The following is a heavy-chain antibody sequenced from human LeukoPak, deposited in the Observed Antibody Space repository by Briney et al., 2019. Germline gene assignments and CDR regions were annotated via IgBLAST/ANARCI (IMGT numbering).Heavy chain of an antibody. CDR3: ASGYYYDSSGYLD. V-gene: IGHV4-61*02. J-gene: IGHJ4*02. CDR2: IYTSGST. Sequence: MTSETLSLTCTVSGGSISNGSYYWSWIRQPAGKGLEWIGRIYTSGSTNYNPSLKSRVTISVDTSKNQFSLKLSSVTAADTAVYYCASGYYYDSSGYLDWGQGTLVTVSS. CDR1: GGSISNGSYY. D-gene: IGHD3-22*01.